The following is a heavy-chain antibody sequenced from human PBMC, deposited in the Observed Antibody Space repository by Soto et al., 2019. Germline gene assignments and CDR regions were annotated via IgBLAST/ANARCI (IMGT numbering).Heavy chain of an antibody. CDR2: INPTGDVT. D-gene: IGHD4-17*01. J-gene: IGHJ5*02. CDR3: ARDNSQNYGTPGASSWFHP. CDR1: GFSFSDYF. Sequence: ASVKVSCKASGFSFSDYFMHWVRQAPGQGLEWMGIINPTGDVTDYAQKFQGRVTITRDTSTSTVYMDLSSLTYEDTAVYYCARDNSQNYGTPGASSWFHPWGQGTPGTVSS. V-gene: IGHV1-46*01.